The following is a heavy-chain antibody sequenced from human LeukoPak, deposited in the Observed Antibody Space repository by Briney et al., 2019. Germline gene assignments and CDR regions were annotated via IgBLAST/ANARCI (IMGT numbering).Heavy chain of an antibody. Sequence: GGSLRLSCVASGFSISSGYMTWARQAPGKALEWVSLLYSDDSAYYPDSVKGRFTVSRDNSKSTLHLQMDTLRTEDTAMYYCARDPWQGSTTLHWGQGIMVTVSS. CDR2: LYSDDSA. CDR3: ARDPWQGSTTLH. J-gene: IGHJ4*02. CDR1: GFSISSGY. D-gene: IGHD1-26*01. V-gene: IGHV3-66*02.